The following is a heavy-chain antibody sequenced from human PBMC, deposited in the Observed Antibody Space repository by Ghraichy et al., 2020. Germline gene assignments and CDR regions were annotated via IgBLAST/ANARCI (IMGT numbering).Heavy chain of an antibody. D-gene: IGHD3-9*01. CDR3: ARDRGGYDVLTGYYYHYYGMDV. Sequence: RGSLRLSCVASGFTFSNYGIHWARQAPGKGLEWVALISYAGNKKDYVDSVKGRFTISRDNSKNTVYLQMNSLRAEDTAVYYCARDRGGYDVLTGYYYHYYGMDVWGQGTTVTVSS. CDR1: GFTFSNYG. CDR2: ISYAGNKK. V-gene: IGHV3-30*03. J-gene: IGHJ6*02.